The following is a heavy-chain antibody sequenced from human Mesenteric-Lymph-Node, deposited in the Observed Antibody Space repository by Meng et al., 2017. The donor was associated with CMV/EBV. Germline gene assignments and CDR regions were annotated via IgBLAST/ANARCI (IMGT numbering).Heavy chain of an antibody. CDR2: INPDSGGT. J-gene: IGHJ3*02. V-gene: IGHV1-2*02. D-gene: IGHD2-8*02. CDR1: GYTFTDYY. CDR3: AREKPMTGSVDDAFDI. Sequence: ASVKVSCKASGYTFTDYYMHWVRQAPGQGLEWMGWINPDSGGTKSAQKFQGRITMTRDTSISTAYMELSRLISDDTAVYYCAREKPMTGSVDDAFDIWGQGTMVTVSS.